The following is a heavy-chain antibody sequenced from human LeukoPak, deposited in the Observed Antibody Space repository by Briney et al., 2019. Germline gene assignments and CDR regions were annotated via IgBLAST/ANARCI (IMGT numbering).Heavy chain of an antibody. CDR2: VSQSGAT. CDR1: GGSLSGSF. J-gene: IGHJ4*02. D-gene: IGHD3-3*01. V-gene: IGHV4-34*01. CDR3: ARGGRNKYTSGDFAY. Sequence: SETLSLTCAVSGGSLSGSFWSWIRKTPGKGLEWIGEVSQSGATNYKPYLKSRVTISVDTSKNQLSLILTSVTAAETALYYCARGGRNKYTSGDFAYWGQGTLVTVS.